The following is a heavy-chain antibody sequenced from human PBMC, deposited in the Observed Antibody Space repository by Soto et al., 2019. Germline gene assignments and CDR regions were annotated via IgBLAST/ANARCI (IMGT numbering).Heavy chain of an antibody. V-gene: IGHV3-30*18. D-gene: IGHD3-10*01. J-gene: IGHJ6*02. CDR2: ISYDGSNK. Sequence: GGSLRLSCAASGFTFSSYGMHWVRQAPGKGLEWVAVISYDGSNKYYADSVKGRFTISRDSSKNTLYLEMNSLRPEDTAVYYCAKGEYYYGSGSPYYGMDVWGQGTTVTVSS. CDR1: GFTFSSYG. CDR3: AKGEYYYGSGSPYYGMDV.